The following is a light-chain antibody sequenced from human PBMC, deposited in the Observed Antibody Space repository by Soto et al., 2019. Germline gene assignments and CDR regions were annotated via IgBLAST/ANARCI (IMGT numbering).Light chain of an antibody. CDR1: ESVLFTSNKTNY. CDR2: WAS. CDR3: QHYCSLST. J-gene: IGKJ5*01. Sequence: DIVMTQSPDSLAVSLGERATINCKSSESVLFTSNKTNYLAWYQQKPGQPPKLLIYWASLRESGVPDRFSGSGSGTDFTLTITSLQAEDVAVYYCQHYCSLSTFGQGTRLDIK. V-gene: IGKV4-1*01.